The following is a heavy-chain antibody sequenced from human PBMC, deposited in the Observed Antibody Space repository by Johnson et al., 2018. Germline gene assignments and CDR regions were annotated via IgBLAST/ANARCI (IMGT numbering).Heavy chain of an antibody. D-gene: IGHD1-26*01. J-gene: IGHJ6*02. CDR3: EKDGSISGYYYGRDV. CDR2: ISWNSGSI. CDR1: GFTFDDYA. Sequence: VQLVQSGGGLVQPGRSLRLSCAASGFTFDDYAMHWVRQAPGKGLEWVSGISWNSGSIGYADSVKGRFTISRDNAKNSLYLQMNSLRAEDTALYYCEKDGSISGYYYGRDVWGQGTTVTVSS. V-gene: IGHV3-9*01.